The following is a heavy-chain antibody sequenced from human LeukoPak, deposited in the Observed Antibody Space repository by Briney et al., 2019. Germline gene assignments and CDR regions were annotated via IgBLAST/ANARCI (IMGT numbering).Heavy chain of an antibody. V-gene: IGHV3-23*01. J-gene: IGHJ4*02. Sequence: GGSLRLSCAASGFTFSSYAVSWVRQAPGKGLEWVSAISGSGGSTYYADSVKGRFTISRDNSKNTLYLQMNSLRAEDTAVYYCAKVDSSGYYPYYFDYWGQGTLVTVSS. CDR1: GFTFSSYA. CDR2: ISGSGGST. CDR3: AKVDSSGYYPYYFDY. D-gene: IGHD3-22*01.